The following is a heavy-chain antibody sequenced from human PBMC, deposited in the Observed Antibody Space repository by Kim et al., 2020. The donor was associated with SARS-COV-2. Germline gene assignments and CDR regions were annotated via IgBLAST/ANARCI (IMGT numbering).Heavy chain of an antibody. J-gene: IGHJ6*01. Sequence: SETLSLTCTVSGGSIRSYYWSWIRQPPGKGLEWIGYIYYSGSTHYNPSLKSRVTISVDTSKNQFSLKLSSVTAADTAVYDCAIAGESAWFRVLSGMDFWG. V-gene: IGHV4-59*13. D-gene: IGHD3-10*01. CDR3: AIAGESAWFRVLSGMDF. CDR1: GGSIRSYY. CDR2: IYYSGST.